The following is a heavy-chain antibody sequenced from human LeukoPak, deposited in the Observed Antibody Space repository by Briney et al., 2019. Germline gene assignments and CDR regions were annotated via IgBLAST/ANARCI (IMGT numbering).Heavy chain of an antibody. Sequence: PGGSLRLSCAASGFTFSSYAMHWVRQAPGKGLEWVAVISYDGSNKYYADSVKGRFTISRDNAKNSLYLQMNSLRAEDTAVYYCASISVGATRGPSGYWGQGTLVTVSS. D-gene: IGHD1-26*01. J-gene: IGHJ4*02. V-gene: IGHV3-30-3*01. CDR3: ASISVGATRGPSGY. CDR2: ISYDGSNK. CDR1: GFTFSSYA.